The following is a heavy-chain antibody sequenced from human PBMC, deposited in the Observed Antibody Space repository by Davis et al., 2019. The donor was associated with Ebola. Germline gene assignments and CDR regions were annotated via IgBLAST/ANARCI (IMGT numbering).Heavy chain of an antibody. D-gene: IGHD4-17*01. CDR3: ARDYGDYVSGYFDY. CDR2: IYRGGST. CDR1: GFPVSDNY. Sequence: GESLKISCAVSGFPVSDNYMTWVRQAPGKGLEWVSVIYRGGSTYDADSVKGRFTISRDNSKNTLYLQMNSLRAEDTAVYYCARDYGDYVSGYFDYWGQGTLVTVSS. V-gene: IGHV3-66*02. J-gene: IGHJ4*02.